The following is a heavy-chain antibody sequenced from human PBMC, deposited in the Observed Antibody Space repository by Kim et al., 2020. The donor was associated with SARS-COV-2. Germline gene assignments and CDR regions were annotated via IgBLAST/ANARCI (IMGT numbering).Heavy chain of an antibody. CDR2: ISWKSGSI. J-gene: IGHJ4*02. V-gene: IGHV3-9*01. Sequence: GGSLRLSCTASGFTFDDYAMHWVRQAPGKGLEWVSGISWKSGSIGYADSVKGRFTISRDNAKNSLYLQMNSLRAEDTALYYCAARRDGYNYPFDYWGQGT. D-gene: IGHD5-12*01. CDR3: AARRDGYNYPFDY. CDR1: GFTFDDYA.